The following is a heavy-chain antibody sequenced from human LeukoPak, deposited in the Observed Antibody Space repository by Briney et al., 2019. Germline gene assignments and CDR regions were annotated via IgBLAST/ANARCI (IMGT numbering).Heavy chain of an antibody. V-gene: IGHV3-23*01. CDR3: AHGSMYQLDY. D-gene: IGHD2-2*01. CDR1: GFTFSSYG. CDR2: ISGSGGST. Sequence: GGSLRLSCAASGFTFSSYGMSWVRQAPGKGLEWVSAISGSGGSTYYADSVKGRFTISRDNAKNTLYLQMNSLRAEDTAVYYCAHGSMYQLDYWGQGTLVTVSS. J-gene: IGHJ4*02.